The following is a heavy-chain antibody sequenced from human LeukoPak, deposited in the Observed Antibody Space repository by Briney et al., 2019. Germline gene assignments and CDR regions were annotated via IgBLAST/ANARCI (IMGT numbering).Heavy chain of an antibody. CDR2: IKQDGSEK. V-gene: IGHV3-7*01. CDR3: ARDRRIAARRGYAFDI. J-gene: IGHJ3*02. D-gene: IGHD6-6*01. Sequence: GGSLRPSCAASGFTFSSYWMSWVRQAPGKGLEWVANIKQDGSEKYYVDSVKGRFTISRDNAKNSLYLQMNSLRAEDTAVYYCARDRRIAARRGYAFDIWGQGTMVTVSS. CDR1: GFTFSSYW.